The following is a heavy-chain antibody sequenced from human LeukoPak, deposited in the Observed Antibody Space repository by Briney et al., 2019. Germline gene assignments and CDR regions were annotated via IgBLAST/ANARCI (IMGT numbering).Heavy chain of an antibody. CDR1: GFTFSSFA. CDR3: AKDRKVVTAIYSDY. Sequence: GGSRRLSCVASGFTFSSFAMSWVRQAPGKGLEWVSAISGSGDSTFYADSVKGRFTISRDNSKNTLYLRMNSLRTEDTAVYYCAKDRKVVTAIYSDYWGQGTLVTVSS. V-gene: IGHV3-23*01. D-gene: IGHD2-21*02. J-gene: IGHJ4*02. CDR2: ISGSGDST.